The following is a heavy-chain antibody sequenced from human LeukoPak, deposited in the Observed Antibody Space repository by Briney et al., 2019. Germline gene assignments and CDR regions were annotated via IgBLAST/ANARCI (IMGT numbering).Heavy chain of an antibody. CDR1: GYTFTSYG. CDR2: ISAYNGNT. Sequence: GASVKVSCKASGYTFTSYGISWVRQAPGQGLEWMGWISAYNGNTNYAQKLQGRVTMTTDTSTSTAYMELRSLRSDDTAVYYCARDLEYCSGGSCYYYGMDVWGQGTTVTVSS. CDR3: ARDLEYCSGGSCYYYGMDV. V-gene: IGHV1-18*01. J-gene: IGHJ6*02. D-gene: IGHD2-15*01.